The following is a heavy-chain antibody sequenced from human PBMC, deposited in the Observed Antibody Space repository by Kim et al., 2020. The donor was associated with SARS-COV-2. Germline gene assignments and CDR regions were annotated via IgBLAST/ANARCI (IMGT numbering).Heavy chain of an antibody. CDR2: IYYSGST. CDR3: ARLGFYFDY. Sequence: SETLSLTCTVSGGSISSSSYYWGWIRQPPGKGLEWIGSIYYSGSTYYNPSLKSRVTISVDTSKNQFSLKLSSVTAADTAVYYCARLGFYFDYWGQGTLVTVSS. V-gene: IGHV4-39*01. D-gene: IGHD3-10*01. CDR1: GGSISSSSYY. J-gene: IGHJ4*02.